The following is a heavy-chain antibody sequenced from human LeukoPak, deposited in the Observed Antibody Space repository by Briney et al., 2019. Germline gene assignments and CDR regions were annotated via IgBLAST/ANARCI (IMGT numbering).Heavy chain of an antibody. V-gene: IGHV1-46*01. D-gene: IGHD3-10*01. CDR3: AREITIDRGAITGPVDY. CDR1: GGTFSSYA. Sequence: ASVKVSCKASGGTFSSYAISWVRQAPGQGLEWVGVINPNGGSASSAQNFQGRVTMTRDMSTSTVFMELSDLRYEDTAIYYCAREITIDRGAITGPVDYWGQGTLVTVSS. J-gene: IGHJ4*02. CDR2: INPNGGSA.